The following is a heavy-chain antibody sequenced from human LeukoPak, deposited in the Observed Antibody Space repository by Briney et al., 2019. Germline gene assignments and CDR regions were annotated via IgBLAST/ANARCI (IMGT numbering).Heavy chain of an antibody. CDR2: MNPNSGNT. D-gene: IGHD6-19*01. V-gene: IGHV1-8*01. CDR3: ARVGYSSGWYYFDY. CDR1: GYTFTSYD. J-gene: IGHJ4*02. Sequence: ASVKVSCKASGYTFTSYDINWVRQATGQGLEWMGWMNPNSGNTGYAQKFQGRVTMTRNTSISTAYMELSSLRSEDTAVYYCARVGYSSGWYYFDYWGQGTLVTVPS.